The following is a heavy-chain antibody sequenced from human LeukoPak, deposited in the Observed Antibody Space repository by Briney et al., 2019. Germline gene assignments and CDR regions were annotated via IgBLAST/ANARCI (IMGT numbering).Heavy chain of an antibody. CDR2: IYHSGST. V-gene: IGHV4-39*07. CDR3: AGEVPAASPHFDY. Sequence: SETLSLTCSVSGGSISSNNYYGGWIRQPPGKGLEWIGSIYHSGSTYYNPSLKSRVTISVDTSKNQFSLKLSSVTAADTAVYYCAGEVPAASPHFDYWGQGTLVTVSS. CDR1: GGSISSNNYY. D-gene: IGHD2-2*01. J-gene: IGHJ4*02.